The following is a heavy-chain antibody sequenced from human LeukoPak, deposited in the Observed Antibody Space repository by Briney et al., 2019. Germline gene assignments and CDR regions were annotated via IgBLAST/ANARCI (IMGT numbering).Heavy chain of an antibody. CDR3: ARDQSCSGGSCYDAFDI. D-gene: IGHD2-15*01. CDR2: IYYSGST. V-gene: IGHV4-59*01. Sequence: PSETLSLTCTVSGGSISSYYWSWIRQPPGKGLEWIGYIYYSGSTNYNPSLKSRVTISVDTSKNQFSLKLSSVTAADTAVYYCARDQSCSGGSCYDAFDIWGQGTMVIVSS. J-gene: IGHJ3*02. CDR1: GGSISSYY.